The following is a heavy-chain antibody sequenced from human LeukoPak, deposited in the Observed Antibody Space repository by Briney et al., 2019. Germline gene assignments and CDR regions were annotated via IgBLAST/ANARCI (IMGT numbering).Heavy chain of an antibody. V-gene: IGHV3-21*01. J-gene: IGHJ3*02. CDR2: ISSSSSYI. CDR3: ASSMFTFGGDDAFDI. Sequence: GGSLRLSCAASGFTFSSYSMNWVRQAPGKGLEWVSSISSSSSYIYYADSVKGRFTISRDNAKNSLYLQMNSLRAEDTAVYYCASSMFTFGGDDAFDIWGQGTMVTVSS. CDR1: GFTFSSYS. D-gene: IGHD3-16*01.